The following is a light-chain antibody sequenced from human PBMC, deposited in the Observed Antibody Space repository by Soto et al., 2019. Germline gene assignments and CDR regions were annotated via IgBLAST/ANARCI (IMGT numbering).Light chain of an antibody. J-gene: IGKJ1*01. CDR1: KSIRNH. Sequence: DIPIAPSPSSPSASVEDRSIIPCRESKSIRNHLNWYQQKPGKAPKLLIFAASRLPSGVPSRFSGSRAGPDFTRTISSLQPEDFATYYCPQSYSSPPTFGQGTQVDIK. V-gene: IGKV1-39*01. CDR2: AAS. CDR3: PQSYSSPPT.